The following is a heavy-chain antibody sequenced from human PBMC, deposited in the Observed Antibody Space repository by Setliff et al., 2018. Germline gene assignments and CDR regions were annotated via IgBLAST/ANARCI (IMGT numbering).Heavy chain of an antibody. D-gene: IGHD6-13*01. J-gene: IGHJ4*02. CDR3: ARGGLAAAATH. Sequence: SETLSLTCTVSGGSISSGGYYWSWIRQHPGKGLEWIGYIYYSGSTSYYHPSLKSRVTISVDTSKNQFSLKLSSVTAADTAVYYCARGGLAAAATHWGQGTLVTVSS. V-gene: IGHV4-31*03. CDR2: IYYSGSTS. CDR1: GGSISSGGYY.